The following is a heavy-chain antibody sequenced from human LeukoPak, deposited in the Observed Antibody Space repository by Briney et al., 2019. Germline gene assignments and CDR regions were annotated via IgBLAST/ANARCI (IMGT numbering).Heavy chain of an antibody. CDR1: GYTFTSYY. V-gene: IGHV1-46*01. CDR2: IYPRDGST. J-gene: IGHJ4*02. D-gene: IGHD2-2*01. Sequence: ASVKVSCKASGYTFTSYYMHWVRQAPGQGLEWMGMIYPRDGSTSYAQKFQGRVTVTRDTSTSTVHMELSGLRSEDTAVYYCAREVVVALSVYYFDYWGQGTLVTVSS. CDR3: AREVVVALSVYYFDY.